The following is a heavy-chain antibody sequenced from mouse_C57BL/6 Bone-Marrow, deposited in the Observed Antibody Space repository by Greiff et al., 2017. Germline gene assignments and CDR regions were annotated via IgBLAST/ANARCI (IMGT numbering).Heavy chain of an antibody. V-gene: IGHV1-54*01. CDR3: AREGVYYYGSSPDY. CDR2: INPGSGGT. Sequence: QVQLKQSGAELVRPGTSVKVSCKASGYAFTNYLIEWVKQRPGQGLEWIGVINPGSGGTNYNEKFKGKATLTADKSSSTAYMQLSSLTSEDSAVYFCAREGVYYYGSSPDYWGQGTTLTVSS. D-gene: IGHD1-1*01. J-gene: IGHJ2*01. CDR1: GYAFTNYL.